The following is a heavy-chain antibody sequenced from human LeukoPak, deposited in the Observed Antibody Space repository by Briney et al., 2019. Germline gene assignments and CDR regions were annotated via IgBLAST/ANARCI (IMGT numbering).Heavy chain of an antibody. CDR3: ARDQYCSGGSCPNYFDY. D-gene: IGHD2-15*01. Sequence: ASVKVSCKASGYTFTGYYMHWVRQAPGQGLEWMGWINPNSGGTNYAQKFQGRVTMTRDTSISTAYVELSRLRSDDTAVYYCARDQYCSGGSCPNYFDYWGQGTLVTVSS. V-gene: IGHV1-2*02. CDR1: GYTFTGYY. CDR2: INPNSGGT. J-gene: IGHJ4*02.